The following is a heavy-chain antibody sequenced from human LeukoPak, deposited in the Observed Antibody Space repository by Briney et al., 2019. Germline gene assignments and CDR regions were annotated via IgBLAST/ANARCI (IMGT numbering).Heavy chain of an antibody. D-gene: IGHD2-2*01. CDR1: GFTFNYYW. J-gene: IGHJ5*02. CDR3: AKAGDIVVVPAAIVFDP. CDR2: IKQGGSEK. Sequence: GGSLRLSCAASGFTFNYYWMNWVRQAPGKGLEWVANIKQGGSEKYYVDSVKGRFTISRDNSKNTLYLQMNSLRAEDTAVYYCAKAGDIVVVPAAIVFDPWGQGTLVTVSS. V-gene: IGHV3-7*03.